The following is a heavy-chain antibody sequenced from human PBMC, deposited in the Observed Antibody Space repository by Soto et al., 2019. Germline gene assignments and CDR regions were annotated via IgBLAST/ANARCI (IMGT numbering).Heavy chain of an antibody. CDR1: GFTFSSYA. CDR2: ISGSGGST. CDR3: AGQGSGSYYFDY. V-gene: IGHV3-23*01. D-gene: IGHD3-10*01. Sequence: GGSLRLSCAASGFTFSSYAMSWVRQAPGKGLEWVSAISGSGGSTYYADSVKGRFTISRDNSKNTLYLQMNSLRAEDTAVYYCAGQGSGSYYFDYWGQGTLVTVSS. J-gene: IGHJ4*02.